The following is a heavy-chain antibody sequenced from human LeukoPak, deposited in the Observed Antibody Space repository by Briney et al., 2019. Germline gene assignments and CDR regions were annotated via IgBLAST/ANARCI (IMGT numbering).Heavy chain of an antibody. CDR3: ATSSHSGSYRAH. J-gene: IGHJ4*02. CDR2: ISYTADS. V-gene: IGHV4-59*08. D-gene: IGHD3-10*01. CDR1: GDSVTSSY. Sequence: SETLSLTCSVSGDSVTSSYLSWIRQPPGKGLEWIGYISYTADSNYNPSLKSRVTISTATSKNQFSLKLSSVTATDTAVYYCATSSHSGSYRAHWGQGTLVTVSS.